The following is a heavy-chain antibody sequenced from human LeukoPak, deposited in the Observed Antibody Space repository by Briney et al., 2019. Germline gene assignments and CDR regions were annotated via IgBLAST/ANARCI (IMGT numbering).Heavy chain of an antibody. D-gene: IGHD2-21*01. CDR2: IYENGGTT. Sequence: GGSLRLSCVGSGFTFRSHAMSWVRQAPEKGLEFVSGIYENGGTTYYADSVKGRFSISRDNSKNALYPQMDSLRGEDTAVYYCAKDFRIGYSAHFDYWGQGALVTVSS. J-gene: IGHJ4*02. V-gene: IGHV3-23*01. CDR3: AKDFRIGYSAHFDY. CDR1: GFTFRSHA.